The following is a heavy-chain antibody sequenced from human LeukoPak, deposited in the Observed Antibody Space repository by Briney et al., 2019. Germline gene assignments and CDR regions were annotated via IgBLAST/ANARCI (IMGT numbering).Heavy chain of an antibody. CDR1: GFTFSNYV. J-gene: IGHJ4*02. V-gene: IGHV3-30-3*01. Sequence: GGSLRLSCAASGFTFSNYVMHWVRQAPGKGLEWVAVVSYDGSNKYYADSVKGRFTISRDNSKNTLYLQINSLRAEDTAVYYCARDPPRVVPAPGYYWAKGPLVTVS. CDR3: ARDPPRVVPAPGYY. D-gene: IGHD2-21*02. CDR2: VSYDGSNK.